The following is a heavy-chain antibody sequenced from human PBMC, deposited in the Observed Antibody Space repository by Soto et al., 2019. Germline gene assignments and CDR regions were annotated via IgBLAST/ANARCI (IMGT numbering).Heavy chain of an antibody. V-gene: IGHV1-69*13. CDR1: EGTFSSYA. CDR2: IIPIFGTA. CDR3: ARDREMATKIYYYYYGMDV. Sequence: ASVKVSCKASEGTFSSYAISWVRQAPGQGLEWMGGIIPIFGTANYAQKFQGRVTITADESTSTAYMELSSLRSEDTAVYYCARDREMATKIYYYYYGMDVWGQGTTVTVSS. D-gene: IGHD5-12*01. J-gene: IGHJ6*02.